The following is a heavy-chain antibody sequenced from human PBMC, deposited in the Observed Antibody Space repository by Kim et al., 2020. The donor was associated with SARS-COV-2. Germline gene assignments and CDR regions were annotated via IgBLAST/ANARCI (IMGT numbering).Heavy chain of an antibody. D-gene: IGHD3-3*01. J-gene: IGHJ4*02. CDR1: GYSFTIYY. CDR3: ARGPPDFWRSAWKYYLDD. Sequence: ASVKVSCKTSGYSFTIYYIHWVRQAPGQGLEWIGMINPSDDPDDGLTSYAQNFHGRVTMTRDTSTSTVYMDLGSLRSDDTAMYYCARGPPDFWRSAWKYYLDDGGQGSLVAVSS. CDR2: INPSDDPDDGLT. V-gene: IGHV1-46*01.